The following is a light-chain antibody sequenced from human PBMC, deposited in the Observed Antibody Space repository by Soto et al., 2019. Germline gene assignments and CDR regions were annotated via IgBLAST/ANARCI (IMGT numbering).Light chain of an antibody. J-gene: IGLJ2*01. Sequence: QSVLTQPPSVSGAPGQRVTISCTGSSSNIGAGYDVHWYQQLPGTAPKLLIYGNSNRPSGVPDRFSGSKSGTSASLAITGLQADDEADYYCQSDDSRRSVVFGGGTKLTVL. CDR3: QSDDSRRSVV. CDR1: SSNIGAGYD. V-gene: IGLV1-40*01. CDR2: GNS.